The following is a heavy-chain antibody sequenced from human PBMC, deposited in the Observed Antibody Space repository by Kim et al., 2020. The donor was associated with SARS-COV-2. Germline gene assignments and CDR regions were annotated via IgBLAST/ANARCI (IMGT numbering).Heavy chain of an antibody. J-gene: IGHJ6*02. V-gene: IGHV1-24*01. CDR2: FDPEDGET. CDR3: ATADSRAAGYGMDV. CDR1: GYTLTELS. Sequence: ASVKVSCKVSGYTLTELSMHWVRQAPGKGLEWMGGFDPEDGETIYAQKFQGRVTMTEDTSTDTAYMELSSLRSEDTAVYYCATADSRAAGYGMDVWGQGTTVTVSS. D-gene: IGHD6-13*01.